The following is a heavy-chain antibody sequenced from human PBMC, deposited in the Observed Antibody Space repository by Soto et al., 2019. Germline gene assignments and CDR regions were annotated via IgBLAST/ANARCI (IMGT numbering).Heavy chain of an antibody. Sequence: GGSLRLSCAASGFTFSNAWMNWVRQAPGKGLEWVGRIKSKTDGGTTDYAAPVKGRFTISRDDSKNTLYLQMNSLKTENTAVYYCTTDKDWNSFWIDYWGQGTLVTVSS. D-gene: IGHD1-7*01. V-gene: IGHV3-15*07. CDR2: IKSKTDGGTT. CDR1: GFTFSNAW. CDR3: TTDKDWNSFWIDY. J-gene: IGHJ4*02.